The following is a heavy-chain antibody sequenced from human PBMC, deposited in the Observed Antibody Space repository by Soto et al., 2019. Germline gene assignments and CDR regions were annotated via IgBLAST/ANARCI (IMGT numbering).Heavy chain of an antibody. CDR2: IYWDDDK. J-gene: IGHJ4*02. CDR3: AHSVVAGLGYYFDY. CDR1: GFSLSSTRVA. Sequence: GSGPTLVNPTQTLTLTCTFSGFSLSSTRVAVGWIRQPPGKALEWLALIYWDDDKRYSPFLKSRLTITKDTSKNQVVLTMTNMDPVDTATYYCAHSVVAGLGYYFDYWGQGTLVTVSS. D-gene: IGHD6-19*01. V-gene: IGHV2-5*02.